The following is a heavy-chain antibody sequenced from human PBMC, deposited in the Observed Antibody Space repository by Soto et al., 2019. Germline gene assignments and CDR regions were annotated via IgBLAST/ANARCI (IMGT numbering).Heavy chain of an antibody. Sequence: ASVKVSCKASGYTFTSYGISWVRQAPGQGLEWMGWISAYNGNTNYVQKLQGRVTMTTDTSTSTAYMELRSLRSDDTAVYYCARNSDSYYYYGMDVWGQGTTVTVSS. CDR1: GYTFTSYG. J-gene: IGHJ6*02. V-gene: IGHV1-18*01. CDR2: ISAYNGNT. D-gene: IGHD3-10*01. CDR3: ARNSDSYYYYGMDV.